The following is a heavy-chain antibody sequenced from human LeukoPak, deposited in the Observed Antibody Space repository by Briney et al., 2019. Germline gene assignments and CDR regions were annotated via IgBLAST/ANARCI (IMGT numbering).Heavy chain of an antibody. CDR3: ARLYGGYSFDAFDI. Sequence: GGSLRLSCTASGFSFSDYYMSWIRQAPGKGLQWLSYISGSGSTIYNADSVKGRFTISRDNARNSLYLQMNSLRAEDTAVYYCARLYGGYSFDAFDIWGQGTMVTASS. J-gene: IGHJ3*02. CDR2: ISGSGSTI. D-gene: IGHD5-18*01. V-gene: IGHV3-11*04. CDR1: GFSFSDYY.